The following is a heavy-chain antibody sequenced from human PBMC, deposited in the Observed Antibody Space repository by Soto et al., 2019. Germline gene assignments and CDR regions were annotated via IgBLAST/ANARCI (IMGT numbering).Heavy chain of an antibody. CDR3: AKAGRTGYSYGYGYFDY. J-gene: IGHJ4*02. Sequence: QVQLVQSGAEVKKPGSSVKVSCKASGGTFSSYTISWVRQAPGQGLEWMGGIIPLFGTANDAQKFQGRVTITADESTSTVYKEGSSLRSEDTAVYYCAKAGRTGYSYGYGYFDYWGQGTLVTVSS. CDR1: GGTFSSYT. V-gene: IGHV1-69*12. CDR2: IIPLFGTA. D-gene: IGHD5-18*01.